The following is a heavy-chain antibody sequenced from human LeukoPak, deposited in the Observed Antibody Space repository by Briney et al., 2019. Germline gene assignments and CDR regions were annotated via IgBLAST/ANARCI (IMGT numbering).Heavy chain of an antibody. V-gene: IGHV1-46*01. CDR1: GYTFTSYY. CDR3: ARDDCSGGSCRVDP. CDR2: INPTGGST. Sequence: ASVKVSCKASGYTFTSYYMHWVRQAPGQGLEWMGLINPTGGSTGYAQKFQGRVTMTRDTSTSTVYMELSSLRSEDTAVYYCARDDCSGGSCRVDPWGQGTLVTVSS. D-gene: IGHD2-15*01. J-gene: IGHJ5*02.